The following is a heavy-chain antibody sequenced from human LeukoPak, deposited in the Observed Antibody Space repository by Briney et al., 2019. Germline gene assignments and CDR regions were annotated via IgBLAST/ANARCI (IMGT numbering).Heavy chain of an antibody. Sequence: PSETLSLTCAVYGGSFSGYYWSWIRQPPGKGLEWIGEINHSGSTNYNPSLKSRVTISVDTSKNQFSLKLSSVTAADTAVYYCASSSRPHDYYYYYGMDVWGQGTTVTVSS. V-gene: IGHV4-34*01. CDR3: ASSSRPHDYYYYYGMDV. J-gene: IGHJ6*02. CDR1: GGSFSGYY. D-gene: IGHD6-13*01. CDR2: INHSGST.